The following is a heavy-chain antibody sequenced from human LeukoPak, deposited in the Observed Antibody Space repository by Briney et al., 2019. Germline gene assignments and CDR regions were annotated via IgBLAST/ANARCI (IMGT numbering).Heavy chain of an antibody. D-gene: IGHD5-12*01. J-gene: IGHJ5*02. CDR2: INPNSGGT. V-gene: IGHV1-2*02. CDR3: ARDGYQTSYWFSP. Sequence: PSVTVSCTVSGYTFTGYNMHWGRQAPGQGLEWMGWINPNSGGTNYAQKLQGRVTMTTDTSTSTAYVELTSLRSDDTAVYYCARDGYQTSYWFSPWGQGTLVTVSS. CDR1: GYTFTGYN.